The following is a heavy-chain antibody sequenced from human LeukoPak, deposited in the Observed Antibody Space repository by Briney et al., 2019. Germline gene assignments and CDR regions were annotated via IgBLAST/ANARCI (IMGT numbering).Heavy chain of an antibody. CDR1: GFTFSDYN. Sequence: PGGSLRLSCAASGFTFSDYNMNWVRQAPGKGLEWLSSISDRTSNYISQADSVRGRFTISRDNAKNSLYLQMNILRVEDTAVYYCARQREYCSSGSCRGWFDPWGQGTLVTVSS. V-gene: IGHV3-21*01. CDR2: ISDRTSNYI. CDR3: ARQREYCSSGSCRGWFDP. J-gene: IGHJ5*02. D-gene: IGHD2-15*01.